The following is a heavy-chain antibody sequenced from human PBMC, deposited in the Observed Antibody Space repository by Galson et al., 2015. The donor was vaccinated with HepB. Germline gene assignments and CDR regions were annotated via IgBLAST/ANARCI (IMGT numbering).Heavy chain of an antibody. CDR2: INPNSGDT. J-gene: IGHJ5*02. V-gene: IGHV1-2*02. Sequence: SVKVSCKASGDTFTGYFWDWVRQAPGQGLEWMGWINPNSGDTNYAQKFQGRVTMTRDTSISTAYMELSSLKSDDTAVYYCARGAPTRCSSSGMLDPWGQGTLVTVSS. D-gene: IGHD6-6*01. CDR1: GDTFTGYF. CDR3: ARGAPTRCSSSGMLDP.